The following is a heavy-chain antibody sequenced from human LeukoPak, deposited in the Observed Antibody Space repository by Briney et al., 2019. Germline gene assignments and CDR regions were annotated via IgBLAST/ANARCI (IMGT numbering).Heavy chain of an antibody. CDR2: MNPDSGDT. V-gene: IGHV1-2*02. Sequence: ASVKVSCKASGYTFTAYYMHWVRQAPGQGLEWMGWMNPDSGDTKYGQTFQGRVTMTTDTSISTAYMEVNRLRSDATAVYYCARVGVTGTDLDYWGQGTLVTVSS. CDR3: ARVGVTGTDLDY. J-gene: IGHJ4*02. D-gene: IGHD2-21*02. CDR1: GYTFTAYY.